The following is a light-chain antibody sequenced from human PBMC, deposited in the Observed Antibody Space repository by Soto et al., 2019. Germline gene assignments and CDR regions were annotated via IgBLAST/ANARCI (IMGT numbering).Light chain of an antibody. V-gene: IGKV3-20*01. CDR2: GAS. Sequence: EIVLTQSPGTLSLSPGERATLSCRASQSVSSTYLAWYQQNPGHAPRLLIYGASSRATGIPDRFSGSASGIDFTLTINRLEPEDFAIYYCQQYGDSRTFGQGTKLDIK. CDR1: QSVSSTY. CDR3: QQYGDSRT. J-gene: IGKJ2*01.